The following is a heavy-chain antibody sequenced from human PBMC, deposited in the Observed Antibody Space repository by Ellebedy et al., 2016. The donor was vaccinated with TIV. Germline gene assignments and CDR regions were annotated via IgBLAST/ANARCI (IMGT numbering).Heavy chain of an antibody. J-gene: IGHJ6*02. CDR3: SREGLEAGMDL. V-gene: IGHV3-30*03. CDR1: GLTFSSYG. CDR2: ISYDGSNK. Sequence: GESLKISCAASGLTFSSYGMHWVGQAPGKGLEWLSFISYDGSNKYYADSVKGRFIISRDSSKNTLNLQMNSLRPEDTAVYYCSREGLEAGMDLWGQGTTVIVSS.